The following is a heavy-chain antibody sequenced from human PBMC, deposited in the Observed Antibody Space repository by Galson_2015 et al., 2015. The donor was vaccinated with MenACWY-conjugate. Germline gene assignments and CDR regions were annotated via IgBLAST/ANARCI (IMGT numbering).Heavy chain of an antibody. CDR3: ARWLPGTFDAFDM. D-gene: IGHD5-12*01. Sequence: SVKVSCKASGYTFTSYGITWVRQAPGQGLEWMGWISAYNGNTNYAQKLQGRVTMTTDTSTSTAYVELRSLRSDDTAVYYCARWLPGTFDAFDMWGQGTMVTVSS. CDR1: GYTFTSYG. J-gene: IGHJ3*02. V-gene: IGHV1-18*01. CDR2: ISAYNGNT.